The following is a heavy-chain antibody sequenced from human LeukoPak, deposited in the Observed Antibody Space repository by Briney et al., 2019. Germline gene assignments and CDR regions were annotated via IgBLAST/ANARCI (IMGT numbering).Heavy chain of an antibody. D-gene: IGHD1-26*01. CDR3: AKSGGSGLIDY. J-gene: IGHJ4*02. V-gene: IGHV4-38-2*02. CDR2: IYHSGST. CDR1: GYSISSGYY. Sequence: SSETLSLTCTVSGYSISSGYYWGWIRQPPGKGLEWIGSIYHSGSTYYNPSLKSRVTISVDTSKNQFSLNLSSVTAADTAVYYCAKSGGSGLIDYWGQGTLVTVSS.